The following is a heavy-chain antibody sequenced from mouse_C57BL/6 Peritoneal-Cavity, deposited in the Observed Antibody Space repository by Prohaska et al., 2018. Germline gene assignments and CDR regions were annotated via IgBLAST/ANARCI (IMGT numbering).Heavy chain of an antibody. D-gene: IGHD1-1*01. V-gene: IGHV1-22*01. Sequence: HGKTLEWIGYINPNNGGTSDNQKFKGKATLTVNKPSSTAYMELRSLTSEDSAVYYCARGYYGSSLDYWGQGATLTVSS. J-gene: IGHJ2*01. CDR2: INPNNGGT. CDR3: ARGYYGSSLDY.